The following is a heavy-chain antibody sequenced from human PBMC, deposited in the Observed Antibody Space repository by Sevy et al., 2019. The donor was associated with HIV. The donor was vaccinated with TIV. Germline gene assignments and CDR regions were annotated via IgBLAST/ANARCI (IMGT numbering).Heavy chain of an antibody. CDR3: ARVPLGYCSSTSCYGHYFQH. CDR1: GFTFSSYW. D-gene: IGHD2-2*01. V-gene: IGHV3-74*01. Sequence: GGSLRLSCAASGFTFSSYWMHWVRQAPGKGLVWVSRINSDGSSTSYADSVKGRFTISRDNAKNTLYLKMNSLRAEDTAVYYSARVPLGYCSSTSCYGHYFQHWGQGTLVTVSS. J-gene: IGHJ1*01. CDR2: INSDGSST.